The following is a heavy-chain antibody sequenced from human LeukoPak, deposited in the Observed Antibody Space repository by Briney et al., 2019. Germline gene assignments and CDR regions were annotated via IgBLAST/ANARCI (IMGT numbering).Heavy chain of an antibody. D-gene: IGHD6-13*01. V-gene: IGHV4-59*08. CDR2: IYYSGST. CDR1: GGSISIYY. J-gene: IGHJ5*02. CDR3: ARRGIAAGWFDP. Sequence: SDTLSLTCTVSGGSISIYYWSWIRQPPGKGLEWIGYIYYSGSTNYNPSLKSRVSISVATSKNQFSLKLSSVIAADTAVYYCARRGIAAGWFDPWGQGTLVTVSS.